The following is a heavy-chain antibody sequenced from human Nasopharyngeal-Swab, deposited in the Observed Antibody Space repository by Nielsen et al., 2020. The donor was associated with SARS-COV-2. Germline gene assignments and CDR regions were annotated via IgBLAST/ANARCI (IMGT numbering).Heavy chain of an antibody. CDR3: AKAIVVVPAAMGGYYYYGMDV. CDR2: ISCSGGST. V-gene: IGHV3-23*01. J-gene: IGHJ6*02. Sequence: GESLKISCAASGFTFGSYAMSWVRQAPGEGLEWVSAISCSGGSTYYADSVKGRFTISRDNSKNTLYLQMNSLRAEDTAVYYCAKAIVVVPAAMGGYYYYGMDVWGQGTTVTVSS. D-gene: IGHD2-2*01. CDR1: GFTFGSYA.